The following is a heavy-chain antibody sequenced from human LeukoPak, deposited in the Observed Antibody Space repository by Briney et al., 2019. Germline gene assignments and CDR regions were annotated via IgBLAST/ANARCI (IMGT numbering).Heavy chain of an antibody. CDR2: INGDGSIT. J-gene: IGHJ4*02. Sequence: GGSLRLSCAASGFAFSSYWMLWVRQVPGKGLVWLSRINGDGSITTYADSVKGRFTISRDNAKIILYLQMNSLRAEDTGIYYCSRSQFDYWGQGILVTVSS. V-gene: IGHV3-74*01. CDR1: GFAFSSYW. CDR3: SRSQFDY.